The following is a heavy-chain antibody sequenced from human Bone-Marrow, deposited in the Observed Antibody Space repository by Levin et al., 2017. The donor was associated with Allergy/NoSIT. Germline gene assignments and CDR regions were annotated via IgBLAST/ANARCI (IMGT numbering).Heavy chain of an antibody. CDR3: ARMSKGYSGYTDY. J-gene: IGHJ4*02. Sequence: SETLSLTCAVYGGSFSGYYWSWIRQPPGKGLEWIGEINHSGSTNYNPSLKSRVTISLDTSKNQFSLKLSSVTAADTAVYYCARMSKGYSGYTDYWGQGTLVTVSS. V-gene: IGHV4-34*01. CDR2: INHSGST. CDR1: GGSFSGYY. D-gene: IGHD5-12*01.